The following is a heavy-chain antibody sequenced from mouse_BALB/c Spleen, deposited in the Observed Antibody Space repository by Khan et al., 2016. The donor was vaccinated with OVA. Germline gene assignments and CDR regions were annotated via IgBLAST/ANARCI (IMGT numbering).Heavy chain of an antibody. J-gene: IGHJ3*01. V-gene: IGHV3-2*02. CDR1: GYSITSDYA. D-gene: IGHD4-1*01. CDR2: ISYSGRT. CDR3: AMGRTY. Sequence: EVQLQESGPGLVKPSQSLSLTCTVTGYSITSDYAWNWLRPFPGNKLEWMGYISYSGRTSYNPSLKSRISVTRDTSKNQFFLQLNSVTTEDTATYYCAMGRTYWGQGTLVTGSA.